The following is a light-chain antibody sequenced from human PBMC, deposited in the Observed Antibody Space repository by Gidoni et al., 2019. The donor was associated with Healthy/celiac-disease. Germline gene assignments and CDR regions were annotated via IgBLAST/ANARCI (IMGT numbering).Light chain of an antibody. CDR2: AVS. CDR3: CSSAVSYTDLV. CDR1: SSDVGGYNY. V-gene: IGLV2-11*01. Sequence: QSALTQPRSVSGSPGQSVTISFTGTSSDVGGYNYVSWYQQHPGKAPKLMIYAVSKRPSGVPDRFSGSNSVNTASLTISVLQAEDESDYYCCSSAVSYTDLVFGGGTKLTVL. J-gene: IGLJ2*01.